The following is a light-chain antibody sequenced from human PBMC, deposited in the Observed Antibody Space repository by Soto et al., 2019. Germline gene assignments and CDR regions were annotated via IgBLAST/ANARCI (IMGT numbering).Light chain of an antibody. CDR2: WAS. CDR1: QSLLYISNNRNY. V-gene: IGKV4-1*01. J-gene: IGKJ2*01. Sequence: DIVMTQSPDSLAVSLGERATINCKSSQSLLYISNNRNYLAWYQQKPGQPPKMLIYWASTRESGVPDRFSGSGSGTDCTLTISSPQAEDVAVYYCQQYYSTPLTFGQGTKLEIK. CDR3: QQYYSTPLT.